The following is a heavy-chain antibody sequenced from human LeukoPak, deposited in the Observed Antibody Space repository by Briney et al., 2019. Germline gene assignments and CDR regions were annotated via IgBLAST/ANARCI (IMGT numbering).Heavy chain of an antibody. CDR2: ISSSSSYI. D-gene: IGHD4-17*01. Sequence: GGSLRLSCAASGFTFSSYSMNWVRQAPGKGLEWVSSISSSSSYIYYADSVKGRFTISRDNAKNSLYLQMNSLRAEDTAVYYCAKGLGDYVDYWGQGTLVTVSS. V-gene: IGHV3-21*01. CDR1: GFTFSSYS. J-gene: IGHJ4*02. CDR3: AKGLGDYVDY.